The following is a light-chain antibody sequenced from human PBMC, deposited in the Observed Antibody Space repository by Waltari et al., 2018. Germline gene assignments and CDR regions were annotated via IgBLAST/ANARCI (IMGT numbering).Light chain of an antibody. J-gene: IGLJ2*01. CDR2: DVS. V-gene: IGLV2-14*03. CDR3: SSYTTIGTYVL. Sequence: QSALTQPASVSGSPGQSITISCTGTSSDVGGYNSVSWYQQHPGKAPKLMIYDVSKRPSGVSNPFSGSKSGNTASLTISGLQAEDEADYYCSSYTTIGTYVLFGGGTKLTVL. CDR1: SSDVGGYNS.